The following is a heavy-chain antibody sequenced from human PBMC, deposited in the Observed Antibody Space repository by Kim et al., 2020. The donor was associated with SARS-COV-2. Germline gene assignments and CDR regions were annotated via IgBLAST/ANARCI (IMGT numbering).Heavy chain of an antibody. CDR3: AKEGSWYSFDY. V-gene: IGHV3-23*01. Sequence: TYYADSVKGRFTISRDNSKNTLYLQRNSLRAEDTAVYYCAKEGSWYSFDYWGQGTLVTVSS. D-gene: IGHD6-13*01. CDR2: T. J-gene: IGHJ4*02.